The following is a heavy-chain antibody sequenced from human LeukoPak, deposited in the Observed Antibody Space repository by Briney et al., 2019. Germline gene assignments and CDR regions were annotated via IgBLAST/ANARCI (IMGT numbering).Heavy chain of an antibody. CDR1: GFTVNNKY. CDR3: ARVLHKRNYDSSVYYGY. V-gene: IGHV3-66*01. CDR2: IYSGGST. D-gene: IGHD3-22*01. Sequence: GGSLRLSCAASGFTVNNKYIHWVRQAPGKGLEWVSIIYSGGSTYYADSVKGRFTISRDNAKNSLYLQMNSLRAEDTAVYYCARVLHKRNYDSSVYYGYWGQGTLVTVSS. J-gene: IGHJ4*02.